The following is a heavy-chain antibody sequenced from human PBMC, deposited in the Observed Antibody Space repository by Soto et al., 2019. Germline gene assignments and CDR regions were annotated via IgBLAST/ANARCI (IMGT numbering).Heavy chain of an antibody. V-gene: IGHV3-21*01. CDR2: VSSSSSYI. CDR3: ARWMGFDGSGYAVFES. D-gene: IGHD3-10*01. CDR1: GFTFSGHT. J-gene: IGHJ4*02. Sequence: EVQLVESGGGLVKPGGSLRLSCAASGFTFSGHTINWVRQAPGKGLEWVSSVSSSSSYIYYADSVKGRFTVSRDNAEKSLYLQMTSLRAEDTAIYYCARWMGFDGSGYAVFESWGQGTVVTVSS.